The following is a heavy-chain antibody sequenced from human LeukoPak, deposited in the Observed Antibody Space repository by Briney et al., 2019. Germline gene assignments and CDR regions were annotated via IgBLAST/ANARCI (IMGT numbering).Heavy chain of an antibody. V-gene: IGHV4-59*01. Sequence: SETLSLTCAVYGGSFSSYYWSWIRQSPGKGLECIGYIHYTGSTSYNPSLKSRVTISVETSKNQFSLKLKSVTAADTAVYYCARGGYYGSGNDFRFDPWGQGTLVTVSS. CDR3: ARGGYYGSGNDFRFDP. CDR1: GGSFSSYY. CDR2: IHYTGST. D-gene: IGHD3-10*01. J-gene: IGHJ5*02.